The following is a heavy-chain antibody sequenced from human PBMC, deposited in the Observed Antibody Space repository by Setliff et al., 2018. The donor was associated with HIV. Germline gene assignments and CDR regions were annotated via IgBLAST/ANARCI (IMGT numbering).Heavy chain of an antibody. J-gene: IGHJ4*02. D-gene: IGHD1-1*01. CDR1: GDPITNYY. Sequence: SETLSLTCIASGDPITNYYWSWLRQPPGKELEWIGYFYTSGSTNYNPSLKTRVTISIDTSKNQFSLKLNAVTAADTAVYYCARRPPLTTGREYYFDFWGQGTLVTVSS. V-gene: IGHV4-4*09. CDR3: ARRPPLTTGREYYFDF. CDR2: FYTSGST.